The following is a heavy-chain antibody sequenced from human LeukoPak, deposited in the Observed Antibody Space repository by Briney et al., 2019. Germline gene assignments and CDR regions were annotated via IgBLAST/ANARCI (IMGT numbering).Heavy chain of an antibody. V-gene: IGHV3-33*01. CDR1: GFTFSSYG. D-gene: IGHD2-2*02. J-gene: IGHJ4*02. CDR2: IWYDGSNK. Sequence: GGSLRLSCAASGFTFSSYGMHWVRQAPGKGLEWVAVIWYDGSNKYYADSVKGRFTISRDNSKNTLYLQMNSLRAEDTAVYYCARGPPCIVVVPAAIDFDYWGQGTLVTVSS. CDR3: ARGPPCIVVVPAAIDFDY.